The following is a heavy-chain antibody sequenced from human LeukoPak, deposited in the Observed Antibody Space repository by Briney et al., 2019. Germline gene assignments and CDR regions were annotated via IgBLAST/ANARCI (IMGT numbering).Heavy chain of an antibody. CDR1: GGSISSGSYY. Sequence: SQTLSLTCTVSGGSISSGSYYWSWIRQPAGKGLEWIGRIYTSGSTNYNPSLKSRVTISVDTSKNQFSLKLSSVTAADTAVYYCATSYNWNGPHAFDIWGQGTMVTVSS. CDR2: IYTSGST. J-gene: IGHJ3*02. V-gene: IGHV4-61*02. CDR3: ATSYNWNGPHAFDI. D-gene: IGHD1-20*01.